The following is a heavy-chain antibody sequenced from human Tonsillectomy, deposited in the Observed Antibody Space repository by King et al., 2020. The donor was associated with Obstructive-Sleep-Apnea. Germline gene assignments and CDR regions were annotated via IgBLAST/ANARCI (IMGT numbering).Heavy chain of an antibody. CDR1: GFSLSTTGVG. V-gene: IGHV2-5*02. J-gene: IGHJ5*02. Sequence: ITLKESGPTLVKPTQTLTLTCTFSGFSLSTTGVGVGWIRQPPGKALEWLALIYWDDDKRYSPSLKSRLTITKDTSKNQVVLTMTNMNPVDKATYYCAHSPPRMYTTRKNWFDPWGQGTLVTVSS. CDR2: IYWDDDK. CDR3: AHSPPRMYTTRKNWFDP. D-gene: IGHD6-13*01.